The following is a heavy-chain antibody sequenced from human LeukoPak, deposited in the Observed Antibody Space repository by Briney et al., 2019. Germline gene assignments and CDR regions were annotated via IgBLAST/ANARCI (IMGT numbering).Heavy chain of an antibody. V-gene: IGHV5-51*01. CDR3: ARRPNPYDSSGYYFDY. CDR2: IYPGDSDT. CDR1: GYSFTSYW. Sequence: GESLKISCKGSGYSFTSYWIGWVRQMPGKGLEWMGIIYPGDSDTRYSPSFQGQVTISADKSISTAYLQWSSLKASDTAMYYCARRPNPYDSSGYYFDYWGQGAMVTVSS. J-gene: IGHJ4*02. D-gene: IGHD3-22*01.